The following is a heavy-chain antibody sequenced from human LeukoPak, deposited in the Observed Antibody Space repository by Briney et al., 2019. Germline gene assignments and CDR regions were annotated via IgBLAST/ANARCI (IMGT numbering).Heavy chain of an antibody. V-gene: IGHV3-20*04. Sequence: GGSLRLSCAASGFTFDDFGMSWVRQAPGQGLEWVSHIYWKGDIARYADSVKGRFPSSRDNAKNSLYLQMNSLRVDDTAIYYCARGLQYFEHWGQGALVTVSS. D-gene: IGHD4-11*01. CDR3: ARGLQYFEH. CDR1: GFTFDDFG. J-gene: IGHJ4*02. CDR2: IYWKGDIA.